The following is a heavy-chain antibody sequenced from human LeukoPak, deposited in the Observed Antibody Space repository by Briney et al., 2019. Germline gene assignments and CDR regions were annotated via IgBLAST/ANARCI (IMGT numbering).Heavy chain of an antibody. Sequence: PGGSLRLSCAASSFTFSSYWMSWVRQAPGKGLEWVANIKQDGSGKYYVDSVKGRFTISRDNAKNSLYLQMNSLRAEDTAVYYCASGRGSRPDYFDYWGQGTLVTVSS. D-gene: IGHD1-26*01. J-gene: IGHJ4*02. CDR1: SFTFSSYW. CDR3: ASGRGSRPDYFDY. V-gene: IGHV3-7*01. CDR2: IKQDGSGK.